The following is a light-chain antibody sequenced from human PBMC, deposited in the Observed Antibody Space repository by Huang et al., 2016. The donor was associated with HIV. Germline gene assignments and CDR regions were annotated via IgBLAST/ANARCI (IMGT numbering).Light chain of an antibody. Sequence: DTVMTQTPATLSVSPGARAPLSCRASQSVGSKLAWFQQKPGQAPRLLIHGASTRATGIPARFSGSGSGKEFTLTISSLQSEDFAVYYCQQYNNWPYTFGQGTKLEIK. CDR1: QSVGSK. V-gene: IGKV3-15*01. J-gene: IGKJ2*01. CDR3: QQYNNWPYT. CDR2: GAS.